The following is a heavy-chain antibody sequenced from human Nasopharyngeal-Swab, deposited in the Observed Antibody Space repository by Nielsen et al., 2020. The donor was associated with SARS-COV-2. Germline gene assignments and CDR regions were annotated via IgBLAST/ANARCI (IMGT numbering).Heavy chain of an antibody. CDR3: ARGYCSSTRCYGLCDHYYGMDV. Sequence: GESLKISCAGSAFTVTNNYMTWVRQAPGKGLEWVSIMYSGGGSYYADSVKGRFTISRDTSKNTLYLQMNRLRAEDTAVYYCARGYCSSTRCYGLCDHYYGMDVWGQGTAVTVSS. CDR2: MYSGGGS. D-gene: IGHD2-2*01. V-gene: IGHV3-66*01. J-gene: IGHJ6*02. CDR1: AFTVTNNY.